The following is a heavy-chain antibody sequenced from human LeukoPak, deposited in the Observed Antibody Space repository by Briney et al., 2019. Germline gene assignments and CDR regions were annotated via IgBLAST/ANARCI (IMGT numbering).Heavy chain of an antibody. J-gene: IGHJ4*02. Sequence: GGSLRLSCVASGFTFSIYVMSWVRQAPGKGLEWVSSITGNGGSTYYTDSVKGRFTISRDNSKNTLYLQMNSLRAEDTAVYYCATDSSGYYYALPFDYWGQGTLVTVSS. D-gene: IGHD3-22*01. CDR1: GFTFSIYV. CDR3: ATDSSGYYYALPFDY. V-gene: IGHV3-23*01. CDR2: ITGNGGST.